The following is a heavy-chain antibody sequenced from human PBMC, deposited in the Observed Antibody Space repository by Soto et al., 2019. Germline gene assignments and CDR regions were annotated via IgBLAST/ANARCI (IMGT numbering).Heavy chain of an antibody. Sequence: VGTLSLSCAASGFTFSDHYMDWVRPAPGKGLEWVGRTRNKANSYTTEYAASVKGRFTISRDDSKNSLYLQMNSLKTEDTAVYYCAREPRYYYDSSGYYYGWSYNYFDYWGQGTLVTVSS. CDR2: TRNKANSYTT. V-gene: IGHV3-72*01. D-gene: IGHD3-22*01. CDR3: AREPRYYYDSSGYYYGWSYNYFDY. CDR1: GFTFSDHY. J-gene: IGHJ4*02.